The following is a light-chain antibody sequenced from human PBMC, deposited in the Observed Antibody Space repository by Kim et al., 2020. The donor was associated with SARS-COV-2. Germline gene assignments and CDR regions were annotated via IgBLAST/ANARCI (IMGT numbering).Light chain of an antibody. CDR3: QQRYNTPYT. V-gene: IGKV1-39*01. CDR2: SAS. Sequence: DIQMTQSPSSLSASVGDRVTITCRANQSISRYLNWYQQKPGKAPKLLIYSASNLQGAVPSSFSGGGSGTDFTLTINSLQPEDFATYYCQQRYNTPYTFGPGTKLEI. J-gene: IGKJ2*01. CDR1: QSISRY.